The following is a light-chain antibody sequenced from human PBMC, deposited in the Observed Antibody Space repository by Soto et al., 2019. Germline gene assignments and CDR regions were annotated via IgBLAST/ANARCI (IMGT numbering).Light chain of an antibody. CDR2: SND. V-gene: IGLV1-44*01. Sequence: QSVLTQPPSASGTPGQRVTISCSGSSSSIGSNTVNWYQQLPGTAPKLLIFSNDERPSGVPDRFSGSKSGTSATLTITGLQTGDEANYYCGSWDNRMSNFVFGSGTKLTVL. J-gene: IGLJ1*01. CDR1: SSSIGSNT. CDR3: GSWDNRMSNFV.